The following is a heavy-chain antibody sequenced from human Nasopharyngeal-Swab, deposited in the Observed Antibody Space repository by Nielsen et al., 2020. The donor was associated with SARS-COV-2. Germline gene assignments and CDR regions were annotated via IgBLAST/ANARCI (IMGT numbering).Heavy chain of an antibody. CDR3: AKVSWEWELLRWYFDY. CDR2: ISGSGGST. J-gene: IGHJ4*02. Sequence: GGSLRLSCAASGFTFSSYAMSWVRQAPGKGLEWVSAISGSGGSTYYADSVKGRFTISGDNSKNTLYLQMNSLRAEDTAVYYCAKVSWEWELLRWYFDYWGQGTLVTVSS. CDR1: GFTFSSYA. D-gene: IGHD1-26*01. V-gene: IGHV3-23*01.